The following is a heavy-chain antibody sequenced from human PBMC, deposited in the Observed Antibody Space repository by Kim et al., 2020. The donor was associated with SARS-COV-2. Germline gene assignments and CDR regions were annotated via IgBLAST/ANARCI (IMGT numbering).Heavy chain of an antibody. V-gene: IGHV3-7*01. J-gene: IGHJ6*02. Sequence: GGYLRLSCAASGFSFSSYWMAWVRQAPGKGLQWVGNTDPNGSERNYVDSVKGRFTISRDNAKKSLYLEMTSLRVDDAAVYYCATKEGPGRGMDVWGQGTTVSVSS. CDR2: TDPNGSER. D-gene: IGHD3-10*01. CDR3: ATKEGPGRGMDV. CDR1: GFSFSSYW.